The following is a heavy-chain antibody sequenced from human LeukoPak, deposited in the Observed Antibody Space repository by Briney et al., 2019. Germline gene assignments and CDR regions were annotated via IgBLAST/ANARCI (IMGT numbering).Heavy chain of an antibody. CDR3: ARVGDGGYSYGYYFDY. Sequence: ASVKVSCKASGYTFTGYYMHWVRQAPGQGLEWMGWINPNSGGTNYAQKFQGRVTMTRDTSINTAYMELSRLRSDDTAVYYCARVGDGGYSYGYYFDYWGQGTLVTVSS. D-gene: IGHD5-18*01. J-gene: IGHJ4*02. V-gene: IGHV1-2*02. CDR1: GYTFTGYY. CDR2: INPNSGGT.